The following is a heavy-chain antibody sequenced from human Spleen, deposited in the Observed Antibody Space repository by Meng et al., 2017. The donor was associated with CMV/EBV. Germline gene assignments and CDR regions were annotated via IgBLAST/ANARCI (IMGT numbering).Heavy chain of an antibody. D-gene: IGHD1-26*01. CDR1: GFTFSSYA. CDR2: ISYDGSNK. Sequence: SGFTFSSYAMHWVRQAPGKGLEWVAVISYDGSNKYYADSVKGRFSISRDNSKNTLYLQMNSLRAEDTAVYYCARGRGSYFLKNWFDPWGQGTLVTVSS. V-gene: IGHV3-30*04. CDR3: ARGRGSYFLKNWFDP. J-gene: IGHJ5*02.